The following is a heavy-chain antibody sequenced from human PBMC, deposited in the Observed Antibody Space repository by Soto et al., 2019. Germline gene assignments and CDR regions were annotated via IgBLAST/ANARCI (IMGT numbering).Heavy chain of an antibody. Sequence: SETRSDTWAVSGGSPRSSSCWGWVRQPPGKALEWLGEIYYSGSTKYNPSLNSRVTISADQSKNDFSLRLSSVTAADTAVYYCVHQGGDPYSHVFWG. CDR1: GGSPRSSSC. V-gene: IGHV4-4*02. J-gene: IGHJ2*01. D-gene: IGHD4-17*01. CDR3: VHQGGDPYSHVF. CDR2: IYYSGST.